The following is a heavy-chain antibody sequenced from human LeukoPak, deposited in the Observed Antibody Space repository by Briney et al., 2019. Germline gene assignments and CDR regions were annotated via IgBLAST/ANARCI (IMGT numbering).Heavy chain of an antibody. CDR2: IYYSGST. J-gene: IGHJ6*04. Sequence: PSETLSLTCTVSGGSISSGDYYWSWIRQPPGKGLEWIGYIYYSGSTNYNPSLKSRVIISVDTSKNQFSLKLSSVTAADTAVYYCARDEAIAVAGYYYYGMDVWGKGTTVTVSS. CDR3: ARDEAIAVAGYYYYGMDV. CDR1: GGSISSGDYY. V-gene: IGHV4-61*08. D-gene: IGHD6-19*01.